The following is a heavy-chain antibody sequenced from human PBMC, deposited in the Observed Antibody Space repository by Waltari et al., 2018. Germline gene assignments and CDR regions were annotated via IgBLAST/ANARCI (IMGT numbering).Heavy chain of an antibody. D-gene: IGHD5-12*01. CDR1: GGSISSSRYY. CDR3: ARHWKRSGYRFDP. Sequence: QLQLQESGPGLVKPSETLSLTCTVSGGSISSSRYYWGWIRQSPGKGLEWIGSIYYSGSTYHNPTLKSRFTIAGDTSKNQCSLKLSSVTAADTAVYYCARHWKRSGYRFDPWGQGTLVTVSS. CDR2: IYYSGST. V-gene: IGHV4-39*01. J-gene: IGHJ5*02.